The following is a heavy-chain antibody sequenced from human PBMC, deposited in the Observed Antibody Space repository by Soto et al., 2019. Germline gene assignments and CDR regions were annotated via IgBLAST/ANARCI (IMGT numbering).Heavy chain of an antibody. Sequence: PSETLFLTCTVSGGSISSYYWSWIRQRPGKGLEWIGYIYYSGTTNYNPSLESRVTISVDASKNQFSLKLSSVTAADKDVYYCASTHIVLVPDAFDIWGQGTMVTVSS. CDR2: IYYSGTT. V-gene: IGHV4-59*01. D-gene: IGHD2-21*01. CDR3: ASTHIVLVPDAFDI. CDR1: GGSISSYY. J-gene: IGHJ3*02.